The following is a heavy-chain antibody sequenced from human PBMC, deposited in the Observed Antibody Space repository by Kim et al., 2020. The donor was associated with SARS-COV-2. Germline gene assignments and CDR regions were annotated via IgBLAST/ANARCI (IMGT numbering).Heavy chain of an antibody. V-gene: IGHV3-9*01. CDR1: GFTFGDYA. CDR3: AKAYYDFWSGYRRQAQYYYYMDV. D-gene: IGHD3-3*01. J-gene: IGHJ6*03. Sequence: GGSLRLSCAASGFTFGDYAMHWVRQAPGKGLEWVSGISWNSGSIGYADSVKGRFTISRDNAKNSLYLQMNSLRAEDTALYYCAKAYYDFWSGYRRQAQYYYYMDVWGKGTTVTVSS. CDR2: ISWNSGSI.